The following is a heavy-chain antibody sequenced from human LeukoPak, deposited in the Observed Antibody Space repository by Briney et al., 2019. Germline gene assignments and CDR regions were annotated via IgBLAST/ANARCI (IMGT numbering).Heavy chain of an antibody. CDR2: ISGSGDST. Sequence: GGSLRLSCAASGFTFTTYAMSWVRQAPGKGLEWVSVISGSGDSTYYADSVKGRFTISRDISKNTLYLQMKSLRAGDTAVYYCAKDKTYDDFWSGHDAFDIWGQGTMVTVSS. CDR1: GFTFTTYA. D-gene: IGHD3-3*01. CDR3: AKDKTYDDFWSGHDAFDI. V-gene: IGHV3-23*01. J-gene: IGHJ3*02.